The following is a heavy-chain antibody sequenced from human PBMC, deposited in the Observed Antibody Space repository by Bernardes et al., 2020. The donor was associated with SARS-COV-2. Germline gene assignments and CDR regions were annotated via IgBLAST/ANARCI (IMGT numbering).Heavy chain of an antibody. CDR3: ARSGWARCSSTSCYYAMDV. CDR2: IIPIFGTA. V-gene: IGHV1-69*13. J-gene: IGHJ6*02. D-gene: IGHD2-2*01. CDR1: GGTFSSYA. Sequence: SVKVSCKASGGTFSSYAISWVRQAPGQGLEWMGGIIPIFGTANYAQKFQGRVTITADESTSTAYMELSSLRSEDTAVYYCARSGWARCSSTSCYYAMDVWGQGTTVTVSS.